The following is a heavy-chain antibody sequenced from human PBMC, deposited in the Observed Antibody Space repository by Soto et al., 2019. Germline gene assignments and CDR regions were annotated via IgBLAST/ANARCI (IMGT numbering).Heavy chain of an antibody. V-gene: IGHV1-69*13. Sequence: GASVKVSCKASGGTFSSYAISWVRQAPGQGLEWMGGIIPIFGTANYAQKFQGRVTITADESTSTAYMELSSLRSEDTAVYYCARWDGSGSYDLIYYYYYGMDVWGQGTTLTVSS. CDR3: ARWDGSGSYDLIYYYYYGMDV. CDR2: IIPIFGTA. CDR1: GGTFSSYA. D-gene: IGHD3-10*01. J-gene: IGHJ6*02.